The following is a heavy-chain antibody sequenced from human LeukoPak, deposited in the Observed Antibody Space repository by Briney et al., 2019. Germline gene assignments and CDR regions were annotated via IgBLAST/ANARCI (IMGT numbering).Heavy chain of an antibody. Sequence: GASVKVSCKASGYTFTSYDINWVRQATGQGLEWMGWMNPQSGDTDYAQKFQGKVTTTRSPSITTAYMELTSLTYEDTAVYYCARVPRRGDQFDPWGQGTLVTVSS. CDR3: ARVPRRGDQFDP. V-gene: IGHV1-8*01. D-gene: IGHD3-10*01. CDR2: MNPQSGDT. CDR1: GYTFTSYD. J-gene: IGHJ5*02.